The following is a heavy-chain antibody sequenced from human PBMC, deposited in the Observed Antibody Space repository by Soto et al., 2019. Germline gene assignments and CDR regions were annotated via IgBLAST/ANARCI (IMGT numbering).Heavy chain of an antibody. V-gene: IGHV1-69*12. J-gene: IGHJ6*02. CDR2: IIPIFGTA. CDR1: GGTFSSYA. Sequence: QVQLVQSGAEVKKPGSSVKVSCKASGGTFSSYAISWVRQAPGQGLEWMGGIIPIFGTANYAQKFQGRVTITADESTSTAYMELSSLRSEDTAVYYCASHGITGTWVYYYGMDVCDQGTTVTVSS. D-gene: IGHD1-7*01. CDR3: ASHGITGTWVYYYGMDV.